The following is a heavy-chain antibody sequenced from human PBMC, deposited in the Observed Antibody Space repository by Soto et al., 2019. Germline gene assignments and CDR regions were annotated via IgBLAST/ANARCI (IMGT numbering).Heavy chain of an antibody. CDR1: GYSFSSYW. J-gene: IGHJ4*02. Sequence: LGEYLKISCTGSGYSFSSYWFAWARQLPGTVLEWMGVIYPGASDTRYSPSFDGQVTISADRSISTVYLQWSSLRASDSAIYYCARRGSTSPSHHFDIWGLGSLVTASS. CDR2: IYPGASDT. CDR3: ARRGSTSPSHHFDI. V-gene: IGHV5-51*01. D-gene: IGHD6-13*01.